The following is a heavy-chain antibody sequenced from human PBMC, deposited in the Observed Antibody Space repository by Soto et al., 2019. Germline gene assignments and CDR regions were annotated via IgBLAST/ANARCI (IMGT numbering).Heavy chain of an antibody. CDR3: ARPPGVVRGVISWRYHYYGMDV. V-gene: IGHV1-69*13. J-gene: IGHJ6*02. D-gene: IGHD3-10*01. CDR2: IIPIFGTA. Sequence: SVQVSCKASGGTFSSYAISWVRQAPGQGLEWMGGIIPIFGTANYAQKFQGRVTITADESTSTAYMELSSLRSEDTAVYYCARPPGVVRGVISWRYHYYGMDVWGQGCTVTV. CDR1: GGTFSSYA.